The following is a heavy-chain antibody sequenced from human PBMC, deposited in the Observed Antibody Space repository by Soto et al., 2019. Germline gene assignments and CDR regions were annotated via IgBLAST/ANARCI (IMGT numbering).Heavy chain of an antibody. CDR1: GGSISSGGYY. J-gene: IGHJ4*02. CDR2: IYYSGST. CDR3: ARGSSYGDFWSGYYYLDY. D-gene: IGHD3-3*01. Sequence: PSETLSLTCTVSGGSISSGGYYWSWIRQHPGKGLEWIGYIYYSGSTYYNPSLKSRVTISVDTSKNQFSLKLSSVTAADTAVYYCARGSSYGDFWSGYYYLDYWGQGTLVTVSS. V-gene: IGHV4-31*03.